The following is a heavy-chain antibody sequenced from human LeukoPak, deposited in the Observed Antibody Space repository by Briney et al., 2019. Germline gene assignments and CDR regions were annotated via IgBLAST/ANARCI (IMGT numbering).Heavy chain of an antibody. V-gene: IGHV3-9*03. CDR2: ISANGGII. CDR3: TKEVQRWHSYFYRPSYALDI. D-gene: IGHD3-22*01. CDR1: GFTFDDYA. Sequence: TGGSLRLSCAVSGFTFDDYAIHWVRQGPGKGLEWVAGISANGGIICYGESVKGRFTISRDNPRNSVLLQMNFLRAEDMAMYFCTKEVQRWHSYFYRPSYALDIWGQGTMVSVSS. J-gene: IGHJ3*02.